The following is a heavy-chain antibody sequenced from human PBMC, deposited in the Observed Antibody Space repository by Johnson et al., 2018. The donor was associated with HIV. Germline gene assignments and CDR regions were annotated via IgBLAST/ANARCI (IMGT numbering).Heavy chain of an antibody. Sequence: AQLVESGGGLGQPGGSLRLSCAASGLTVSSNYMSCVRQGPGKALESVSVINSGGSTSYSASLRGRFSISRDNSKNTLDLQMGSLGAEVMAVYYCARGAYYDFWSGTSDGAFDIWGQGTMVTVSS. V-gene: IGHV3-66*01. J-gene: IGHJ3*02. D-gene: IGHD3-3*01. CDR2: INSGGST. CDR1: GLTVSSNY. CDR3: ARGAYYDFWSGTSDGAFDI.